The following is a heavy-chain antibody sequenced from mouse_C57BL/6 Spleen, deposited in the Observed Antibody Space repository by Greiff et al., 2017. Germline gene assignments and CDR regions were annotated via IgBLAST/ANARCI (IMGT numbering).Heavy chain of an antibody. Sequence: VQLQQSGPELVKPGASVKISCKASGYAFSSSWMNWVKQRPGKGLEWIGRIYPGDGDTNYNGKFKGKATLTADKSSSTAYMQLSSLTSEDSEVYVCAREGEKKIYCDFDVWGTGTTVTVSS. CDR3: AREGEKKIYCDFDV. J-gene: IGHJ1*03. V-gene: IGHV1-82*01. CDR1: GYAFSSSW. CDR2: IYPGDGDT.